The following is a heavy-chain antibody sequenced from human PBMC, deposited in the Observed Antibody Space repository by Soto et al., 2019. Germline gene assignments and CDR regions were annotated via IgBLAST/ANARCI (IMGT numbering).Heavy chain of an antibody. CDR1: GGSISSYY. CDR3: ARGTYSGSYYQPTKYYFDY. J-gene: IGHJ4*02. V-gene: IGHV4-59*01. CDR2: IYYSGST. Sequence: TSETLSLTCTVSGGSISSYYWSWIRQPPGKGLEWVGYIYYSGSTNYNPSLKSRVTISVDTSKNQFSLKLSSVTAADTAVYYCARGTYSGSYYQPTKYYFDYWGQGTLVTVSS. D-gene: IGHD1-26*01.